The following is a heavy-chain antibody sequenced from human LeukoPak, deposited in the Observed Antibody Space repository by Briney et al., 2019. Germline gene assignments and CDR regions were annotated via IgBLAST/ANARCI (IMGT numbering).Heavy chain of an antibody. Sequence: GGSLRLSCAASGFTVSSNYMSWVRQAPGKGLEWVANIKQDGSEKYYVDSVKGRFTISRDNAKNSLYLQMNSLRAEDTAVYYCARTSGWSASSNVDYWGQGTLVTVSS. V-gene: IGHV3-7*01. CDR3: ARTSGWSASSNVDY. J-gene: IGHJ4*02. CDR1: GFTVSSNY. D-gene: IGHD6-19*01. CDR2: IKQDGSEK.